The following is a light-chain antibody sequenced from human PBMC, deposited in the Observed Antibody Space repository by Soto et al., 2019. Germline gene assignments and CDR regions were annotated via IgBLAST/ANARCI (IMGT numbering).Light chain of an antibody. V-gene: IGKV3-11*01. CDR2: DAS. Sequence: EIVLTQSPGNLSLSPGERATLSCRASQSVSSYLAWYQQKPGQAPRVLIYDASNRATGIPARFSGCGSGTDFTLTISSLEPEDFAVYYCQQRSNWPTWTFGQVTKVDI. J-gene: IGKJ1*01. CDR3: QQRSNWPTWT. CDR1: QSVSSY.